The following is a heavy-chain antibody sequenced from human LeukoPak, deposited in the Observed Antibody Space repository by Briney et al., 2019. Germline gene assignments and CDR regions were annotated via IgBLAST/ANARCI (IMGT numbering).Heavy chain of an antibody. D-gene: IGHD2-2*01. V-gene: IGHV6-1*01. CDR2: TYYRSTWYN. Sequence: SQTLSLTCVISGDSVSTNSAAWNWIRQSPSRGLEWLGRTYYRSTWYNDHAVSVRGRITVNPDTSKNQFSLHLNSVTPEDTAVYYCARRLTQYDCFDPWGQGILVTVSS. CDR1: GDSVSTNSAA. J-gene: IGHJ5*02. CDR3: ARRLTQYDCFDP.